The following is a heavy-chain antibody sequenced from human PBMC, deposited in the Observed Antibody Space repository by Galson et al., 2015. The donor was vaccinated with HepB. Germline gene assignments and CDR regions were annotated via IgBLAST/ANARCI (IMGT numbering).Heavy chain of an antibody. CDR3: AREMAVAGYDY. D-gene: IGHD6-19*01. CDR1: GFSFSTYA. V-gene: IGHV3-48*02. Sequence: SLRLSCAASGFSFSTYAMDWVRQAPGKGLEWLSYISRSGGDTYYADSVKGRVTISRDNATDSLYLQMNSLRDEDTGVYYCAREMAVAGYDYWGQGTLVTVSS. CDR2: ISRSGGDT. J-gene: IGHJ4*02.